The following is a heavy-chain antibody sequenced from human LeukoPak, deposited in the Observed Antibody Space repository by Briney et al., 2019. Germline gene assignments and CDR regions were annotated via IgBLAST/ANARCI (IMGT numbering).Heavy chain of an antibody. CDR3: ARAKDGGDYALDY. CDR2: ISYDGSNK. Sequence: PGGSLRLSCAASGVTFSSYAMHWVRQAPGKGLEWVAVISYDGSNKYYADSVKGRFTISRDNSKNTLYLQMNSLRAEDTAVYYCARAKDGGDYALDYWGQGTLVTVSS. J-gene: IGHJ4*02. CDR1: GVTFSSYA. D-gene: IGHD4-17*01. V-gene: IGHV3-30*01.